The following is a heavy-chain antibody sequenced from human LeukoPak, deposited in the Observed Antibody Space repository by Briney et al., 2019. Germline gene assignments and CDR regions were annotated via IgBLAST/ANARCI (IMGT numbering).Heavy chain of an antibody. CDR3: ARPLHDSSVQSSAFDI. D-gene: IGHD3-22*01. CDR1: GYTFTSYY. V-gene: IGHV1-46*01. Sequence: ASVKVSCKASGYTFTSYYIHWVRQAPGQGLEWMGIINPSGGSTTYAQKFQGRVTMTRDTSTSTVYMELSSLRSEDTAVYYCARPLHDSSVQSSAFDIWGQGTMVTVSS. J-gene: IGHJ3*02. CDR2: INPSGGST.